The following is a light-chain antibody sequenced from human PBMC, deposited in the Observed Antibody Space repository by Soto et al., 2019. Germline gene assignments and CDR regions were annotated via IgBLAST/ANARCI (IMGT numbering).Light chain of an antibody. CDR2: GAS. Sequence: VVVTQSPCTLRLSPLESPTLSCRASQSVSSSFLAWYQQKPGQAHRLIIYGASSRATGIPDRFSGSGSGTDFTLTINRLEPEDFAVYYCQQSNVWPQITGGQGKQRALK. CDR3: QQSNVWPQIT. V-gene: IGKV3-20*01. CDR1: QSVSSSF. J-gene: IGKJ5*01.